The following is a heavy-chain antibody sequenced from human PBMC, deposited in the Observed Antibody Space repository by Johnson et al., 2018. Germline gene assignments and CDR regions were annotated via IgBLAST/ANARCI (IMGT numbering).Heavy chain of an antibody. Sequence: QVRLVQSGGGVVKPGRSLRLSCAASGFTFSDYYMTWIRQAPGKGLDWVSYISGIDITTYIATPVKGRCIITRDNDKNSLRLQMNNLSAEDTAVYYCARFYGDNSPYWLDSWGQGTLVTVSA. D-gene: IGHD4-17*01. CDR2: ISGIDITT. J-gene: IGHJ5*01. V-gene: IGHV3-11*01. CDR1: GFTFSDYY. CDR3: ARFYGDNSPYWLDS.